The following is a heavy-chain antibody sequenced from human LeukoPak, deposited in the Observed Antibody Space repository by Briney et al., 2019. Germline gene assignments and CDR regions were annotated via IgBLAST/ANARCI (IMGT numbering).Heavy chain of an antibody. V-gene: IGHV1-69*01. CDR3: ARGPYSSGWVRPDY. CDR1: GGTFSSYA. Sequence: ASVKVSCKASGGTFSSYAISWVRQAPRQGLEWMGGIIPIFGTANYAQKFQGRVTITADESTSTAYMELSSLRSEDTAVYYCARGPYSSGWVRPDYWGQGTLVTVSS. D-gene: IGHD6-19*01. J-gene: IGHJ4*02. CDR2: IIPIFGTA.